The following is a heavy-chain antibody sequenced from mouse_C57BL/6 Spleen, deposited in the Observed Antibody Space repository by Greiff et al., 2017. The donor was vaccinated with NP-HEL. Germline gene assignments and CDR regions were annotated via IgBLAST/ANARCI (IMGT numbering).Heavy chain of an antibody. CDR1: GFSLTSYG. V-gene: IGHV2-5*01. CDR2: IWRGGST. CDR3: AKKSGSSYGYFDV. Sequence: VQLKESGPGLVQPSQSLSITCTVSGFSLTSYGVHWVRQSPGKGLEWLGVIWRGGSTDYNAAFMSRLSITKDNSKSQVFFKMNSLQADDTAIYYCAKKSGSSYGYFDVWGTGTTVTVSS. D-gene: IGHD1-1*01. J-gene: IGHJ1*03.